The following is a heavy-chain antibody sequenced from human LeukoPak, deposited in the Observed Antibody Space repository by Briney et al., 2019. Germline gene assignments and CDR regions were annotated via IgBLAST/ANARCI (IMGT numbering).Heavy chain of an antibody. Sequence: ASVKVSCKASGYTFTSYDINWVRQATGQGLEWMGWMNPNSGNTGYAQKFQGRVTMTRDTSTSTVYMELSSLRSEDTAVYYCARDSDIVATIPNFDYWGQGTLVTVSS. CDR1: GYTFTSYD. D-gene: IGHD5-12*01. V-gene: IGHV1-8*01. CDR3: ARDSDIVATIPNFDY. CDR2: MNPNSGNT. J-gene: IGHJ4*02.